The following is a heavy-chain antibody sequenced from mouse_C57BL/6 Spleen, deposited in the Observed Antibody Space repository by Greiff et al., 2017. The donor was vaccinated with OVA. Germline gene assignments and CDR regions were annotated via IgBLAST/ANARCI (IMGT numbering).Heavy chain of an antibody. CDR2: ISSGSSTL. CDR3: AKCDYYPYYYAMDY. CDR1: GFTFSDYG. Sequence: EVQLVESGGGLVKPGGSLKLSCAASGFTFSDYGMHWVRQAPEKGLEWVAYISSGSSTLYYADTMKGRFTISRDNAKNTLFLQMTSLRSQDTAMYYCAKCDYYPYYYAMDYWGQGTSVTVSS. V-gene: IGHV5-17*01. D-gene: IGHD1-1*01. J-gene: IGHJ4*01.